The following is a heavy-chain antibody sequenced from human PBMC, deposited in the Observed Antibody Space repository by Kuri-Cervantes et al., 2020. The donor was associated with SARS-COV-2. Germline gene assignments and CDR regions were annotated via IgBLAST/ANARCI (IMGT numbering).Heavy chain of an antibody. CDR2: IWYDGSNK. J-gene: IGHJ4*02. CDR3: AREEDSSSSSLFDY. V-gene: IGHV3-33*01. CDR1: GFTFSSYG. Sequence: GESLKISCAASGFTFSSYGMHWVHQAPGKGLEWVAVIWYDGSNKYYADSVKGRFTISRDNSKNTLYLQMNSLRAEDTAVYYCAREEDSSSSSLFDYWGQGTLVTVSS. D-gene: IGHD6-6*01.